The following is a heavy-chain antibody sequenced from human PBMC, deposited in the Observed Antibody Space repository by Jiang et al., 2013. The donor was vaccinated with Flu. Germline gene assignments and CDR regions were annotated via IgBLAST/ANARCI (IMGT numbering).Heavy chain of an antibody. J-gene: IGHJ3*02. CDR2: IYPGDSDT. Sequence: KGLEWMGIIYPGDSDTRYSPSFQGQVTISADKSISTAYLQWSSLKASDTAMYYCARTYYYDSSGFFDIWGQGTMVTVSS. V-gene: IGHV5-51*01. CDR3: ARTYYYDSSGFFDI. D-gene: IGHD3-22*01.